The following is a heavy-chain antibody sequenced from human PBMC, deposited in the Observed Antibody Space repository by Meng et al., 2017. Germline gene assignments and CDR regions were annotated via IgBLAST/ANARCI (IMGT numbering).Heavy chain of an antibody. V-gene: IGHV1-8*03. CDR1: AYTFTTYD. CDR2: MNPTSGNP. J-gene: IGHJ5*02. CDR3: ARGLAVAGTVFWFDP. D-gene: IGHD6-19*01. Sequence: VRLVHSGAEVKNPGATVRVSFNASAYTFTTYDINGVRPATGQGLEWMGWMNPTSGNPGYAQKFQGRVTITRNTSISTAYMELSSLRSEDTAVYYCARGLAVAGTVFWFDPWGQGTLVTVSS.